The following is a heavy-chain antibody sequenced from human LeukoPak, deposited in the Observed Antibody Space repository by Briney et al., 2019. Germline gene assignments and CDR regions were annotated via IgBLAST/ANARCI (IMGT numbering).Heavy chain of an antibody. CDR3: AREMMRARWFDP. J-gene: IGHJ5*02. CDR1: GYTFTSYE. V-gene: IGHV1-8*01. Sequence: APVKVSCKASGYTFTSYEINWVRQATGHGLEWMGWMSPDSGNTGYAQKFQGRVTMTRNTSISTAYMELSSLRSEDTAVYYCAREMMRARWFDPWGQGTLVTVSS. CDR2: MSPDSGNT. D-gene: IGHD3-16*01.